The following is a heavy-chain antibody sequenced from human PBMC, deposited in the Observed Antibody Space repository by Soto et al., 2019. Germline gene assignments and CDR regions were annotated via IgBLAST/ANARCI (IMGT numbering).Heavy chain of an antibody. CDR2: INHSGST. D-gene: IGHD2-21*01. J-gene: IGHJ4*02. V-gene: IGHV4-34*01. CDR3: ARLGWGNGDSDY. CDR1: GGSFSGYY. Sequence: PSETLSLTCAVYGGSFSGYYWSWIRQPPGKGLEWIGEINHSGSTNYNPSLKSRVAISVDTSKNQFSLKLNSVTAADTAVYYCARLGWGNGDSDYWGQGTLVTVSS.